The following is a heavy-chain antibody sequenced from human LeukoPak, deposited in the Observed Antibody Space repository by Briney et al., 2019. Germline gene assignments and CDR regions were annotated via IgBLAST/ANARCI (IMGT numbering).Heavy chain of an antibody. CDR3: ARWGNWNDRTFDI. V-gene: IGHV1-18*04. CDR2: ISAYNGNT. D-gene: IGHD1-1*01. J-gene: IGHJ3*02. CDR1: GYTFTNYY. Sequence: ASVKVSCKASGYTFTNYYIHWLRQAPGQGLEWMGWISAYNGNTNYAQKLQGRVTMTTDTSTSTAYMELRSLRSDDTAVYYCARWGNWNDRTFDIWGQGTLVTVSA.